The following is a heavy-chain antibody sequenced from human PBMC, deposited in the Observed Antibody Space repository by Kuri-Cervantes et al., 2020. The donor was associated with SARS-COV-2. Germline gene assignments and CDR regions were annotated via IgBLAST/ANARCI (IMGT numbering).Heavy chain of an antibody. V-gene: IGHV4-30-2*01. CDR3: ARDRGLGSASSNGMDV. D-gene: IGHD3-10*01. CDR2: IYHSGST. Sequence: SETLSLTCAVSGGSISSGGYSWSWIRQPPGKGLEWIGYIYHSGSTYYNPSLKSRVTISVDRSKNHFSLKVSSVTAAGTAVYYCARDRGLGSASSNGMDVWGQGTTVTVPS. J-gene: IGHJ6*02. CDR1: GGSISSGGYS.